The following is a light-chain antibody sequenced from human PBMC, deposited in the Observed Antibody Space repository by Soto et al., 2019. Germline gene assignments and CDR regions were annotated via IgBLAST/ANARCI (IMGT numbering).Light chain of an antibody. V-gene: IGKV3D-15*01. Sequence: EIVLTQSPGNLSLSQGERATLSCRASQSLNSNYLAWHQQKPGQAPRLLIYDASNRATGIPARFSGSGSGTEFTLTISSLQSEDFAVYYCQQYNNWPRTFGQGTKVDIK. CDR3: QQYNNWPRT. CDR2: DAS. J-gene: IGKJ1*01. CDR1: QSLNSN.